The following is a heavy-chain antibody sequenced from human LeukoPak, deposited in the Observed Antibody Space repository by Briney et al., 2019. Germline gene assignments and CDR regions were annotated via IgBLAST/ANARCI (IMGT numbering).Heavy chain of an antibody. J-gene: IGHJ4*02. D-gene: IGHD3-16*01. Sequence: PSETLSLTCAVYGGSFSGYYWSWIRQPPGKGLEWIGEINHSGSTNYNPSLKSRVTISVDTSKNQFSLKLSSVTAADTAVYYCASEAHRGGGFDSWGQGTQVTVSS. CDR2: INHSGST. V-gene: IGHV4-34*01. CDR3: ASEAHRGGGFDS. CDR1: GGSFSGYY.